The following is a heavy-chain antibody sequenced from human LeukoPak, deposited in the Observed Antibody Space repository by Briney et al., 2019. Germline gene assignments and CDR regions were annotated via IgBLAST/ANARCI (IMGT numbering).Heavy chain of an antibody. CDR3: AREKMATNWFDP. D-gene: IGHD5-24*01. CDR2: IYYSGST. V-gene: IGHV4-30-4*01. CDR1: GGSISSGDYY. J-gene: IGHJ5*02. Sequence: SETLSLTCTVSGGSISSGDYYWSWIRQPPGKGLEWIGYIYYSGSTYYNPSLKSRVTISVDTSKNQFSLELSSVTAADTAVYYCAREKMATNWFDPWGQGTLVTVSS.